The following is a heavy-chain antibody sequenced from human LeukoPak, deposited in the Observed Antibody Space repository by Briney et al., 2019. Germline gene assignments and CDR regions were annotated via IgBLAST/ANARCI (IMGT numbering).Heavy chain of an antibody. CDR2: ISAYNGNT. D-gene: IGHD1-26*01. CDR3: AKDQRWESPHYLDS. CDR1: GYTFTSYG. Sequence: ASVKVSCKASGYTFTSYGISWVRQAPGQGLEWMGWISAYNGNTNYAQKLQGRVTMTTDTSTSTAYMELRSLRDEDTAVYYCAKDQRWESPHYLDSWGQGTLVTVSS. J-gene: IGHJ4*02. V-gene: IGHV1-18*01.